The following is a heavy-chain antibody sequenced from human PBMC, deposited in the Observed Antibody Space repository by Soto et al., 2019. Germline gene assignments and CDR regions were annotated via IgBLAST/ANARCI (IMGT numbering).Heavy chain of an antibody. CDR2: ISYDGSNK. D-gene: IGHD3-3*01. Sequence: QVQLVESGGGVVQPGRSLRLSCAASGFTFSSYGMHWVRQAPGKGLEWVAVISYDGSNKYYADSVKGRFTISRDNSKNTLYLQMNSLRAEDTAVYYCATDRRGSVLRFLPTATYYYCMDVWGQGTTVTVSS. J-gene: IGHJ6*02. V-gene: IGHV3-30*03. CDR3: ATDRRGSVLRFLPTATYYYCMDV. CDR1: GFTFSSYG.